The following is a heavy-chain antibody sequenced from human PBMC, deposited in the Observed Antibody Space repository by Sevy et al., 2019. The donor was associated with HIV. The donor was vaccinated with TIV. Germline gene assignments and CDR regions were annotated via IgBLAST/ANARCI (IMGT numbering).Heavy chain of an antibody. CDR1: GFTFSSYA. J-gene: IGHJ4*02. V-gene: IGHV3-30-3*01. CDR2: ISYDGSNK. D-gene: IGHD6-13*01. Sequence: GGSLRLSCTASGFTFSSYAMHGVRQAPGKGLEWVAGISYDGSNKYYADSVKGRFTISRDNSKNTLYLQMNSLRAEDTAVYYCARVDIAAAGFDYWGQGTLVTVSS. CDR3: ARVDIAAAGFDY.